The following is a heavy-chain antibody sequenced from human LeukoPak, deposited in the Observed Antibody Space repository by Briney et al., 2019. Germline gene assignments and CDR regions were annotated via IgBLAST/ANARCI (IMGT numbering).Heavy chain of an antibody. V-gene: IGHV3-7*03. J-gene: IGHJ4*02. D-gene: IGHD5-18*01. Sequence: GGSLRLSCAVSGFTFSNYWMSWVRQAPGKGLEWVANIKQDESDKYYVDSVKGRFTISRDNAENSLYLQMNSLRAEDTAVYYCARRKLWLLWLDYWGQGTLVTVSS. CDR3: ARRKLWLLWLDY. CDR1: GFTFSNYW. CDR2: IKQDESDK.